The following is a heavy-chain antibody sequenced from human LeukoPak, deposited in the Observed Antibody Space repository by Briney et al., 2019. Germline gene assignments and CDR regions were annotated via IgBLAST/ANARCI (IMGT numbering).Heavy chain of an antibody. CDR3: ARRSYYDQNFDY. V-gene: IGHV3-21*01. D-gene: IGHD3-10*01. Sequence: PGGSLRLSCAASGFTFSSYSMNWVRQAPGKGLEWVSSISSSSYIYYADSVKGRFTISRDNAKNSLYLQMNSLRAEDTAVYYCARRSYYDQNFDYWGQGTLVTVSS. J-gene: IGHJ4*02. CDR1: GFTFSSYS. CDR2: ISSSSYI.